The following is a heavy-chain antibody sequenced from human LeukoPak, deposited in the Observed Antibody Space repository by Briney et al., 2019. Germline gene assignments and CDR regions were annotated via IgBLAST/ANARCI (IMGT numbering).Heavy chain of an antibody. CDR2: ISSNGGST. CDR1: GFTFSSYA. Sequence: PGGSLRLSCSASGFTFSSYAMHWVRQAPGKGLEYVSAISSNGGSTYYADSVKGRFTISRDNSKNTLYLQMSSLRAEDTAVYYCVKDYDLLTGYFDYWGQGTLVTVSS. D-gene: IGHD3-9*01. CDR3: VKDYDLLTGYFDY. V-gene: IGHV3-64D*06. J-gene: IGHJ4*02.